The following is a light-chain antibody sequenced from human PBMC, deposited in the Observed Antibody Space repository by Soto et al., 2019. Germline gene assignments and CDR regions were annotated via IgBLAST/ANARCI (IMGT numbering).Light chain of an antibody. CDR2: DVA. Sequence: QSAVTQPRSVSLSPRQSVTISCTGTGNDVGAYNYVSWYQQHPGRPAKLMIYDVARWPSGVPDRFSGSKSGNTASLTISGLQAEDEADYFCCSYAGGYTYLFGTGTKSPS. CDR1: GNDVGAYNY. J-gene: IGLJ1*01. CDR3: CSYAGGYTYL. V-gene: IGLV2-11*01.